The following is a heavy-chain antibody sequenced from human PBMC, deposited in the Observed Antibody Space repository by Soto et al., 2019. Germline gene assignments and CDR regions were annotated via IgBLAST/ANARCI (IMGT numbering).Heavy chain of an antibody. D-gene: IGHD3-9*01. Sequence: PGGSLRLSCAASGFTVSSNYMSWVRQAPGKGLEWVSVIYSGGSTYYADSVKGRFTISVDRSITTTYLQWNTLQASDTATYYCTRGAERTVPPTVQRHLDWVCGHWGQGTPVTVSS. CDR1: GFTVSSNY. J-gene: IGHJ4*02. CDR2: IYSGGST. CDR3: TRGAERTVPPTVQRHLDWVCGH. V-gene: IGHV3-66*01.